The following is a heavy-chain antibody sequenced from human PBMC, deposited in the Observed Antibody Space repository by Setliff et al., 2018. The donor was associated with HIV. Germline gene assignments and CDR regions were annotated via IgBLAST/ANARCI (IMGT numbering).Heavy chain of an antibody. D-gene: IGHD7-27*01. J-gene: IGHJ5*02. CDR3: ARLGGNWGYWFDP. CDR2: IYYSGTT. CDR1: GGLISSHIYQ. V-gene: IGHV4-39*01. Sequence: PSETLSLTCTVSGGLISSHIYQWGWIRQPPGKGLEWIGSIYYSGTTYYNPPLKSRLTISIDTSVNQFSLRLNALTAADTAVYYCARLGGNWGYWFDPWSQGTLVTVSS.